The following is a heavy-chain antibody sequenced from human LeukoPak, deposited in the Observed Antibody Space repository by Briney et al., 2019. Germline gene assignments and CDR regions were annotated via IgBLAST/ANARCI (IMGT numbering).Heavy chain of an antibody. D-gene: IGHD3-3*01. J-gene: IGHJ4*02. CDR1: GGSFSGYY. Sequence: SETLSLTCAVYGGSFSGYYWSWIRQPPGKGLEWIGEINHSGSTNYNPSLKSRVTISVDTSKTQFSLKLSSVTAADTAVYYCARGVPLYDFWSGSHLYYFDCWGQGTLVTVSS. CDR3: ARGVPLYDFWSGSHLYYFDC. V-gene: IGHV4-34*01. CDR2: INHSGST.